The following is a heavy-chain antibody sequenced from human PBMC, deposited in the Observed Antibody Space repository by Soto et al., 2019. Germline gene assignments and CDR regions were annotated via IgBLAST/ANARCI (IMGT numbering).Heavy chain of an antibody. CDR3: AKTGFWSGYRVADY. Sequence: SETLSLTCTVSGGSISSGGYYWSWIRQHPGKGLEWIGYIYYSGSTYYNPSLKSRITITTDTSKNQFSLKLNSVTAADTAVYFCAKTGFWSGYRVADYWGQGTLVTV. D-gene: IGHD3-3*01. J-gene: IGHJ4*02. V-gene: IGHV4-30-4*08. CDR2: IYYSGST. CDR1: GGSISSGGYY.